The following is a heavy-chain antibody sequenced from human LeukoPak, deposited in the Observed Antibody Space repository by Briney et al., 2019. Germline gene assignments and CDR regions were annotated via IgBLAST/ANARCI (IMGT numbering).Heavy chain of an antibody. CDR2: IIPIFGTA. D-gene: IGHD5-18*01. V-gene: IGHV1-69*13. CDR3: ASVDTAATIDY. Sequence: SVKVSCKASGGTFSSYAISWVRQAPGQGLEWMGGIIPIFGTANYAQKFQGRVTITADGSTSTAYMELSSLRSEDTAVYYCASVDTAATIDYWGQGTLVTVSS. CDR1: GGTFSSYA. J-gene: IGHJ4*02.